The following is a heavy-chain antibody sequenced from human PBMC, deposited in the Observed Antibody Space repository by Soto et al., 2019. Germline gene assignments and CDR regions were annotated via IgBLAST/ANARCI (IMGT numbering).Heavy chain of an antibody. J-gene: IGHJ6*02. Sequence: GGSLRLSCAASGFTFSSYGMHWVRQAPGKGLEWVAVIWYDGSNKYYADSVKGRFTISRDNSKNTLYLQMNSLRAEDTAVYYCARELFHANYYYGMHVWGQGTTVTVSS. CDR3: ARELFHANYYYGMHV. V-gene: IGHV3-33*01. CDR1: GFTFSSYG. CDR2: IWYDGSNK.